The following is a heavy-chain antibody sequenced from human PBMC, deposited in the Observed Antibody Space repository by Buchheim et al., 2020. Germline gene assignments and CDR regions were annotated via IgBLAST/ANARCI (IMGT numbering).Heavy chain of an antibody. D-gene: IGHD4-17*01. Sequence: VQLLESGGDLVQPGGSLRLSCAASGFTFSSYAMSWVRQAPGKGLEWVSGISGSGGSTKCADSVKGRFTISRDNSKNTLYLQMNSLRVEDTAVYYCAKDWKGGYGAYYFDFWGQGTL. CDR2: ISGSGGST. J-gene: IGHJ4*02. V-gene: IGHV3-23*01. CDR3: AKDWKGGYGAYYFDF. CDR1: GFTFSSYA.